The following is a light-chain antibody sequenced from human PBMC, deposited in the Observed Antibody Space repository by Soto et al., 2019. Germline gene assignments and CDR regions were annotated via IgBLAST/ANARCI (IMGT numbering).Light chain of an antibody. CDR2: AAS. V-gene: IGKV1-27*01. J-gene: IGKJ3*01. CDR1: QGISND. Sequence: DIQMTQSPSSLSASVGDRVTITCRASQGISNDLAWYQQKPGKVPKLLIYAASTLQSGVPSRFSGSGSGTDFALTISSLQPEDVANYYCQKYNSAPRTFGPGTKVDIK. CDR3: QKYNSAPRT.